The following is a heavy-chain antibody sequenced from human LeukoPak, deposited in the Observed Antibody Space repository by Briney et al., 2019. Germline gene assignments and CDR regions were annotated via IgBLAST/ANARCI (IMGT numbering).Heavy chain of an antibody. CDR3: ATWGWGSSTNY. V-gene: IGHV3-74*01. CDR2: INSDGSST. CDR1: GFTFSSYW. Sequence: GGSLRLSCAASGFTFSSYWMHWVRQAPGKGLVWLSRINSDGSSTNYADSEKGRFTISRGNAKNTLYLQMNSLRAEDTAVYYCATWGWGSSTNYWGQGTLVTVSS. J-gene: IGHJ4*02. D-gene: IGHD3-16*01.